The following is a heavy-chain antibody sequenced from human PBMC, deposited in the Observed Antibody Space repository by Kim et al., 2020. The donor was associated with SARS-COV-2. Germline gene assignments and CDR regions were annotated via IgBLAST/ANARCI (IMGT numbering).Heavy chain of an antibody. CDR2: INHSGST. CDR3: ARRTCGGDCYSVYYFDY. CDR1: GGSFSGYY. V-gene: IGHV4-34*01. D-gene: IGHD2-21*01. J-gene: IGHJ4*02. Sequence: SETLSLTCAVYGGSFSGYYWSWIRQPPGKGLEWIGEINHSGSTNYNPSLKSRVTISVDTSKNQFSLKLSSVTAADTAVYYCARRTCGGDCYSVYYFDYWGQGTLVTVSS.